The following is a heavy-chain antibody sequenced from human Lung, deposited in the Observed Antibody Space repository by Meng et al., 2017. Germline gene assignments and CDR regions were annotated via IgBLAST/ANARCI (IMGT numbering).Heavy chain of an antibody. D-gene: IGHD6-19*01. CDR3: ARSPYSSGWPNFDS. CDR2: ISVYNVNT. Sequence: QVHLVQSGAEVREPGASVKVSCKASGYPFTNYGISGVRQAPGQGLEWMGWISVYNVNTNYAQKFQGRVTMTTDTSTSTTYMELRSLRSGDTGVYYCARSPYSSGWPNFDSWGQGTLVTVSS. CDR1: GYPFTNYG. J-gene: IGHJ4*02. V-gene: IGHV1-18*01.